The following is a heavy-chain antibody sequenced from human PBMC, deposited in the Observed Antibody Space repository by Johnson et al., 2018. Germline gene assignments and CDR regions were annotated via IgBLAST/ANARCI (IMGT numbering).Heavy chain of an antibody. Sequence: VQLVESGGGLVLPGGSLRLACAASGFTFIDHYMDWVRQVPGKGLEWVGRSKDKANKYATDFAASVKGRFTNSRKDSQNSVYLQMKRLKTEDTAVYYCVRVKPGVCFDFWGQGTLVTVSS. CDR2: SKDKANKYAT. D-gene: IGHD1-14*01. V-gene: IGHV3-72*01. J-gene: IGHJ4*02. CDR3: VRVKPGVCFDF. CDR1: GFTFIDHY.